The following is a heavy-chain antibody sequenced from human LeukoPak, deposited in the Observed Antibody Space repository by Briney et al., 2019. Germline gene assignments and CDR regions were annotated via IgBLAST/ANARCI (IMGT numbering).Heavy chain of an antibody. CDR1: GYTLSDYY. V-gene: IGHV1-2*02. CDR2: INPNNGET. Sequence: VSVKVSCQASGYTLSDYYLHWVRQVPGQRPEWMAWINPNNGETKIAQKFQGRVILTRDTSINTAYMQLSSLRPDDTAVYYCARSQFRTTNSGAWGFRPWGQGTLVTVTS. CDR3: ARSQFRTTNSGAWGFRP. D-gene: IGHD3-16*01. J-gene: IGHJ1*01.